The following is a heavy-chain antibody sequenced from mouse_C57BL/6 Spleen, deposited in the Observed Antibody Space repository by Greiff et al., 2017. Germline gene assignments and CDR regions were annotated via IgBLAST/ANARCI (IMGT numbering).Heavy chain of an antibody. V-gene: IGHV1-50*01. CDR3: ARRGSSYPPFAY. CDR2: IDPSDSYT. CDR1: GYTFTSYW. D-gene: IGHD1-1*01. J-gene: IGHJ3*01. Sequence: QVQLQQPGAELVKPGASVKLSCKASGYTFTSYWMQWVKQRPGQGLEWIGEIDPSDSYTNYNQQFKGKATLTVDTSSSTAYMQLSSLTSEDSAVYYCARRGSSYPPFAYWGQGTLVTVSA.